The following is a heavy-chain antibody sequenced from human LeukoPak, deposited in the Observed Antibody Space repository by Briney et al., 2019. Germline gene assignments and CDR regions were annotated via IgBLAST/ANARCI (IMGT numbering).Heavy chain of an antibody. V-gene: IGHV3-30*18. D-gene: IGHD3-10*01. CDR2: ISYDGSNK. Sequence: GGSLRLSCAASGFTFSSYGMHWVRQAPGKGLEWVAVISYDGSNKYYADSVTGRFTISRDNSKNTLYLQMNSLRAEDTAVYYCAKDSGSYSLDPWGQGTLVTVSS. J-gene: IGHJ5*02. CDR1: GFTFSSYG. CDR3: AKDSGSYSLDP.